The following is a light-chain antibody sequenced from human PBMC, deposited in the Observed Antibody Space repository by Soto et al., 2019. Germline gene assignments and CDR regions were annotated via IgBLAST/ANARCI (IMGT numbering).Light chain of an antibody. CDR3: QQYDKFPIT. CDR1: QTISSW. J-gene: IGKJ5*01. V-gene: IGKV1D-16*01. Sequence: EIQITQSPSTLSGSVGDRVTITCRASQTISSWLAWYQQKPEKAPKSLIYAASSLQSGVPSRFNGSGSGTDFTLTISNLQPEDFATYYCQQYDKFPITFGQGTRLEIK. CDR2: AAS.